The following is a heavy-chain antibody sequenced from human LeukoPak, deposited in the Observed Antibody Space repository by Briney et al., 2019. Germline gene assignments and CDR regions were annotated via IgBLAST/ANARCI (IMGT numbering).Heavy chain of an antibody. Sequence: PGGSLRLSCAASGFXFSNAWMSWVRQAPGKGLEWVGRIKSKTDGGTTDYAAPVKGRFTISRDDSKNTLYLQMNSLKTEDTAVYYCTTETIWFGELLSDYWGQGTLVTVSS. CDR3: TTETIWFGELLSDY. D-gene: IGHD3-10*01. CDR1: GFXFSNAW. CDR2: IKSKTDGGTT. J-gene: IGHJ4*02. V-gene: IGHV3-15*01.